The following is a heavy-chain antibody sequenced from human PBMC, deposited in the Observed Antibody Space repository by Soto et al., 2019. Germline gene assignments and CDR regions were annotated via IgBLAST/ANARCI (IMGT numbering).Heavy chain of an antibody. CDR2: IYYSGST. CDR3: ARGQRSSSYLSPFDY. CDR1: GGSISSYY. V-gene: IGHV4-59*01. Sequence: SETLSLTCTVSGGSISSYYWSWIRQPPGKGLEWIGYIYYSGSTNYNPSLKSRVTISADTSMQQFSLRLSSVTAADTAVYYCARGQRSSSYLSPFDYWGQGALVTVSS. J-gene: IGHJ4*01. D-gene: IGHD6-13*01.